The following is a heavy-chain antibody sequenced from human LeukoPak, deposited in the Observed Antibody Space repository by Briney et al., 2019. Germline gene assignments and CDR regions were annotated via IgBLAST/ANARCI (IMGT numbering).Heavy chain of an antibody. J-gene: IGHJ4*02. D-gene: IGHD5-12*01. CDR2: IYTNGST. Sequence: SETLSLTCTVSGGSLSSYYWSCIPQPAGKGLECIGRIYTNGSTNYNPSLKSRVTMSVDTSKNQFSLKLSSVTAADTAVYYCARRYSGYDYGYFDYWGQGTLVTVSS. CDR1: GGSLSSYY. V-gene: IGHV4-4*07. CDR3: ARRYSGYDYGYFDY.